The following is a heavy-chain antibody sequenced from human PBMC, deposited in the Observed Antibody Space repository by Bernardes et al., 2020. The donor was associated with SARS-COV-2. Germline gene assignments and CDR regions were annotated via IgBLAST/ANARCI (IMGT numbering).Heavy chain of an antibody. Sequence: SMKVSCKASGGTFSSYAISWVRQAPGQGLEWMGRIIPIFGTANYAQKFQGRVTITADESTSTAYMELSSLRSEDTAVYYCAAYMVRGVMVYYGMDVWGQGTTVTVSS. CDR3: AAYMVRGVMVYYGMDV. D-gene: IGHD3-10*01. J-gene: IGHJ6*02. CDR2: IIPIFGTA. CDR1: GGTFSSYA. V-gene: IGHV1-69*13.